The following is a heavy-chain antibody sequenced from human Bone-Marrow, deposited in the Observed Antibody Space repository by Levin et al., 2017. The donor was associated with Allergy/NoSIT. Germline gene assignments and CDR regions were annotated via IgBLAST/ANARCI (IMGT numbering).Heavy chain of an antibody. D-gene: IGHD3-10*01. CDR1: GFTFTRYD. CDR2: IGIAGDT. V-gene: IGHV3-13*04. CDR3: ARGGFMVRGIDLPDY. J-gene: IGHJ4*02. Sequence: GASVKVSCAASGFTFTRYDMHWVRQAAGKGLEWVSAIGIAGDTYYLDSVKGRFTISRENAKNSLFLQMNSLTAGDTAVYYCARGGFMVRGIDLPDYWGQGTLVTVSS.